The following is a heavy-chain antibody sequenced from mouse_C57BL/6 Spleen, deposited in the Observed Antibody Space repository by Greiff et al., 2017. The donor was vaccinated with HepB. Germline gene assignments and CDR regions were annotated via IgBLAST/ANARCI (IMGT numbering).Heavy chain of an antibody. CDR3: ARLYDGYYPYYAMDY. CDR1: GYTFTSYG. CDR2: IYPRSGNT. D-gene: IGHD2-3*01. Sequence: VQLQQSGAELARPGASVKLSCKASGYTFTSYGISWVKQRTGQGLEWIGEIYPRSGNTYYNEKFKGKATLTADKSSSTAYMELRSLTSEDSAVYFCARLYDGYYPYYAMDYWGQGTSVTVSS. V-gene: IGHV1-81*01. J-gene: IGHJ4*01.